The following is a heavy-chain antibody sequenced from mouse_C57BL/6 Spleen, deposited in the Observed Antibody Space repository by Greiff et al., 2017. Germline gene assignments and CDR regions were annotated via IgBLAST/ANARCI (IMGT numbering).Heavy chain of an antibody. J-gene: IGHJ2*01. Sequence: QVQLKQSGAELARPGASVKLSCKASGYTFTSYGISWVKQRTGQGLEWIGEIYPRSGNTYYNEKFKGKATLTADKSSSTAYMELRSLTSEDSAVYFCARILYYYGSSSYYFDYWGQGTTLTVSS. CDR3: ARILYYYGSSSYYFDY. CDR2: IYPRSGNT. V-gene: IGHV1-81*01. CDR1: GYTFTSYG. D-gene: IGHD1-1*01.